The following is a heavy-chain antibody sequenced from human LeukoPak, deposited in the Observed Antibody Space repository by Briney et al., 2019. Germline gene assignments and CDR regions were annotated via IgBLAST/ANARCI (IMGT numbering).Heavy chain of an antibody. CDR1: GFTFGDYA. CDR3: TRGGYSGYVTFDY. D-gene: IGHD5-12*01. J-gene: IGHJ4*02. Sequence: GGSLRLSCTASGFTFGDYAMSWFRQAPGKGLEWVGFIRSKAYGGTTEYAASVKGRFTISRDDSKSIAYLQMNSLKTEGTAVYYCTRGGYSGYVTFDYWGQGTLVTVSS. V-gene: IGHV3-49*03. CDR2: IRSKAYGGTT.